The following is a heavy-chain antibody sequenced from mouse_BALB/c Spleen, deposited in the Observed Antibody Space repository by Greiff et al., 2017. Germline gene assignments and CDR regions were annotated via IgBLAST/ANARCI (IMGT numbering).Heavy chain of an antibody. D-gene: IGHD2-4*01. CDR3: ARGDDYDGAGFAY. V-gene: IGHV2-6-7*01. CDR1: GFSLTGYG. CDR2: IWGDGST. Sequence: QVQLQQSGPGLVAPSQSLSITCTVSGFSLTGYGVNWVRQPPGKGLEWLGMIWGDGSTDYNSALKSRLSISKDNSKSQVFLKMNSLQTDDTARYYCARGDDYDGAGFAYWGQGTLVTVSA. J-gene: IGHJ3*01.